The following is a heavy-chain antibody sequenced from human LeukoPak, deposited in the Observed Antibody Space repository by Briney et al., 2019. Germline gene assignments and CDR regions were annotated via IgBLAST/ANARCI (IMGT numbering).Heavy chain of an antibody. Sequence: SETLSLTCTVSGGSISSYYWSWVRQPPGKGLEWIAYIYDTGSTKYNPSLKSRVTMSVDTSKNQFSLRLSSVTAADTAVFYRVGGYSGYMGYFDLWGRGTLVTVSS. J-gene: IGHJ2*01. CDR2: IYDTGST. D-gene: IGHD5-12*01. CDR3: VGGYSGYMGYFDL. CDR1: GGSISSYY. V-gene: IGHV4-59*01.